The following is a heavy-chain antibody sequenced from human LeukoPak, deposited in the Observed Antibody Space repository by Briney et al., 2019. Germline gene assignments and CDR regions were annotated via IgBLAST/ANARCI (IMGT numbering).Heavy chain of an antibody. V-gene: IGHV3-7*04. CDR2: INQDGSEK. Sequence: GGSLRLSCATSGFTFSSSWMSWVRLPPGKGLEWVANINQDGSEKYYEDFVKGRFTISRDNAKNSLYLQMNSLRSEDTAVYYCAGGPDILAYWGQGTLVTVSS. CDR1: GFTFSSSW. D-gene: IGHD3-9*01. J-gene: IGHJ4*02. CDR3: AGGPDILAY.